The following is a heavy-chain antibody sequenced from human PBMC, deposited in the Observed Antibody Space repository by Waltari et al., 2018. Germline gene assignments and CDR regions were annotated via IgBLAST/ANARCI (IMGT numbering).Heavy chain of an antibody. V-gene: IGHV4-38-2*01. CDR3: ARVGGDYSGPIDY. CDR2: IYHNGRT. CDR1: GYSISSGYY. J-gene: IGHJ4*02. D-gene: IGHD4-17*01. Sequence: QVQLQESGPGLVKPSATLSLTCGVLGYSISSGYYWGWLRQPPGKGLEWIGTIYHNGRTYYNPSLKSRVTMSVDTSRNQFSLKLSSVTAADTAVYYCARVGGDYSGPIDYWGQGTLVTASS.